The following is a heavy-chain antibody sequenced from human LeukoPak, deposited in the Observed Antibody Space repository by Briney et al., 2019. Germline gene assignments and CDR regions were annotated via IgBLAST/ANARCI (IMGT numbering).Heavy chain of an antibody. J-gene: IGHJ6*03. D-gene: IGHD3-10*01. CDR1: GFTFSSYS. CDR3: AKARSGVPLVGYMDV. V-gene: IGHV3-21*04. CDR2: ISSSSSYI. Sequence: PGGSLRLSCAASGFTFSSYSMNWVRQAPGKGLEWVSSISSSSSYIYYADSVKGRFTVSRDNAKNSLYLQMNSLRAEDTALYYCAKARSGVPLVGYMDVWGKGTTVTISS.